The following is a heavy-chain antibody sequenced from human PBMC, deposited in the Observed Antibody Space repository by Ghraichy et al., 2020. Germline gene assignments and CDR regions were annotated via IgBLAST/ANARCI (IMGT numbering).Heavy chain of an antibody. D-gene: IGHD3-22*01. V-gene: IGHV4-39*01. J-gene: IGHJ4*02. CDR2: IYYSGST. CDR1: GGSISSSSYY. CDR3: ARRDYYDSSVGY. Sequence: SQTLSLTCTVSGGSISSSSYYWGWIRQPPGKGLEWIGSIYYSGSTYYNPSLKSRVTISVDTSKNQFSLKLSSVTAADTAVYYCARRDYYDSSVGYWGQGTLVTVSS.